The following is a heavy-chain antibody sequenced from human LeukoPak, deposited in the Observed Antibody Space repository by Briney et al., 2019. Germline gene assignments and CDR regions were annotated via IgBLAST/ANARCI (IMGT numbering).Heavy chain of an antibody. CDR1: GGSFSGYY. CDR3: ASRSTGFDY. J-gene: IGHJ4*02. CDR2: INHSGST. V-gene: IGHV4-34*01. Sequence: SETLSLTCAVYGGSFSGYYWSWIRQPPGKGLEWIGEINHSGSTNYNPSLKSRVTISVDTSKNQFSLKLSSVTAADTAVYYCASRSTGFDYWGQGTLVTASS.